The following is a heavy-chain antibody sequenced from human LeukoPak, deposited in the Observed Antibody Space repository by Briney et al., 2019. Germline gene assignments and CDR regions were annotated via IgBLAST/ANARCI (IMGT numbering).Heavy chain of an antibody. D-gene: IGHD2-21*02. CDR1: GFTVSSNY. J-gene: IGHJ6*02. CDR2: IYAGGST. Sequence: PGGSLRLSCAASGFTVSSNYINWVRQAPGKGLEWVSVIYAGGSTNYADSVKGRFTISRGNSENTVYLQMNSLRAEDTAVYFCAREVTTIWYGLDVWGQGTTVIVSS. CDR3: AREVTTIWYGLDV. V-gene: IGHV3-53*01.